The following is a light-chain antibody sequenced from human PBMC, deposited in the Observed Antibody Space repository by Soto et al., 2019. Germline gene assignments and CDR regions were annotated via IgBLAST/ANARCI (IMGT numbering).Light chain of an antibody. CDR1: QTITTY. CDR3: QQNHKAPWT. Sequence: DIHMTQSPSSLSSSIVDRVTITCRASQTITTYLNWYQQGPGKAPNLLIYGTSSLQSGVPPRFSGGGSETDFTLTISSLQPDDFGTYYCQQNHKAPWTFGQGTKVDIK. CDR2: GTS. V-gene: IGKV1-39*01. J-gene: IGKJ1*01.